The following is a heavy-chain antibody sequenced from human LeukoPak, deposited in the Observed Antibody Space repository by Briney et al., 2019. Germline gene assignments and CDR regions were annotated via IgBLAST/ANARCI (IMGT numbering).Heavy chain of an antibody. CDR2: ISYDGSNK. D-gene: IGHD4-17*01. Sequence: GGSLRLSCAASGFTFSSYGMHWVRQAPGKGLEWVAVISYDGSNKYYADSVKGRFTISRDNSKNTLYLQMNSLRAEDTAVYYCARESGPRHGDYGPKNWFDPWGQGTLVTVSS. CDR1: GFTFSSYG. J-gene: IGHJ5*02. CDR3: ARESGPRHGDYGPKNWFDP. V-gene: IGHV3-30*03.